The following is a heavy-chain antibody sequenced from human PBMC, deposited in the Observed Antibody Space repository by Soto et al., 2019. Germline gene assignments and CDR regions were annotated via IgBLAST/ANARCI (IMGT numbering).Heavy chain of an antibody. Sequence: SVKVSCKASGGTFSSYAISWVRQAPGQGLEWMGGIIPIFGTANYAQKFQGRVAITADKSTSTAYMELSSLRSEDTAVYYCARHIVVVPAAILSYYYYGMDVWGQGTTVTVSS. V-gene: IGHV1-69*06. CDR1: GGTFSSYA. D-gene: IGHD2-2*02. CDR3: ARHIVVVPAAILSYYYYGMDV. J-gene: IGHJ6*02. CDR2: IIPIFGTA.